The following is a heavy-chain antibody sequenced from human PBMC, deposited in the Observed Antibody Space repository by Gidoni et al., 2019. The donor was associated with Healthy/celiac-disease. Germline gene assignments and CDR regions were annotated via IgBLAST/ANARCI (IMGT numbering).Heavy chain of an antibody. V-gene: IGHV1-69*06. J-gene: IGHJ4*02. CDR3: ARDKRPYYYGSGSYYTNDY. CDR2: IIPIFGTA. D-gene: IGHD3-10*01. CDR1: GGTFSSYA. Sequence: QVQLVQSGAEVKKPGSSVKVSCKASGGTFSSYAISWVRQAPGQGLEWMGGIIPIFGTANYAQKFQGRVTITADKSTSTAYMELSSLRSEDTAVYYCARDKRPYYYGSGSYYTNDYWGQGTLVTVSS.